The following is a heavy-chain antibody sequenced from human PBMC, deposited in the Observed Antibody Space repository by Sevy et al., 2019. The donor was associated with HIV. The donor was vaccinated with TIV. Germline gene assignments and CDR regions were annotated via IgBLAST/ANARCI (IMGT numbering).Heavy chain of an antibody. CDR1: GYTFTGYY. D-gene: IGHD2-21*01. J-gene: IGHJ4*02. CDR3: AKGGGGLLTDFDY. V-gene: IGHV1-2*02. CDR2: INPNSGGT. Sequence: ASVKVSCKASGYTFTGYYMHWVRQAPGQGLEWMGWINPNSGGTNYEQKFQGRVTMTRDTSISTAYMELSRLRSDDTAVYYCAKGGGGLLTDFDYWGQGTLVTVSS.